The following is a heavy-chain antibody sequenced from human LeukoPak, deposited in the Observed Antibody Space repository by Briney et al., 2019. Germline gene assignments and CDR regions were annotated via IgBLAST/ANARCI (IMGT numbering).Heavy chain of an antibody. CDR2: IYNSGTT. Sequence: PSETLSLTCTVSGGSVSPYYWSWIRRPPGKGLEWVGIIYNSGTTYYNPSLTSRVTISIDTSKNQFSLKLTSVTAADTAVYYCARSVTGANNWFDPWGQGTLVTVSS. J-gene: IGHJ5*02. D-gene: IGHD1-20*01. CDR1: GGSVSPYY. V-gene: IGHV4-4*09. CDR3: ARSVTGANNWFDP.